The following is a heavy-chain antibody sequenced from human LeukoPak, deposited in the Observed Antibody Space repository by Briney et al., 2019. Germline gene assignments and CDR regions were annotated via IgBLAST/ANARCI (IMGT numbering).Heavy chain of an antibody. J-gene: IGHJ4*02. CDR1: GGSISSYY. D-gene: IGHD1-26*01. CDR3: ARDSDDSGSYSFDY. Sequence: KSSETLSLTCTVSGGSISSYYWSWIRQPAGKGLEWIGRIYTSGSTNYNPSLKSRVTMSVDTSKNQFSLKLSSVTAADTAVYYCARDSDDSGSYSFDYWGQGTLVTVPS. V-gene: IGHV4-4*07. CDR2: IYTSGST.